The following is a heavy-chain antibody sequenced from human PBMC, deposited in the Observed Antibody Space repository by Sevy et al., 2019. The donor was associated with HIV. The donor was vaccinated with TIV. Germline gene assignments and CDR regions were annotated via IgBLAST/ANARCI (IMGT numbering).Heavy chain of an antibody. V-gene: IGHV3-21*01. Sequence: GGSLRLSCAASGFTFSSYSMNWVRQAPGKGLEWVSSISSSSSYIYYADSVKGRFTISRDNAKNSLYLQMNSLRAEDTDVYYCARDRPNDYGDYALWGGRDYFDYWGQGTLVTVSS. J-gene: IGHJ4*02. CDR3: ARDRPNDYGDYALWGGRDYFDY. D-gene: IGHD4-17*01. CDR2: ISSSSSYI. CDR1: GFTFSSYS.